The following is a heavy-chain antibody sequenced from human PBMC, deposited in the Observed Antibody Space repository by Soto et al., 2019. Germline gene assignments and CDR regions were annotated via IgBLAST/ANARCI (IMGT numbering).Heavy chain of an antibody. CDR3: ARGDFDSSANYYAGWFDP. J-gene: IGHJ5*02. CDR1: GYIFTGYY. D-gene: IGHD3-22*01. V-gene: IGHV1-2*02. CDR2: FNPNSGGT. Sequence: QVQLVQSGAEVKKPGASVKVSCKASGYIFTGYYMHWLRQAPGQGLEWMGWFNPNSGGTKYAQKFQGRVTMTNDTSINTAYMELSGLISDDTAVYYCARGDFDSSANYYAGWFDPWGQGTLGTVS.